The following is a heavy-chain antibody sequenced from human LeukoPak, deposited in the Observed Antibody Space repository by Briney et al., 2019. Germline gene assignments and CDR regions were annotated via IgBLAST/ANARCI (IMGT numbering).Heavy chain of an antibody. J-gene: IGHJ4*02. Sequence: GRSLRLSCAASGFTFDDYSMHWVRQAPGKGLEWVSGIIWNSGSAGYADSVKGRFTISRDSAKNSLYLQMNSLRTEDTALYYCAKDRTYSAYAALDYWGQGTLVTVSS. V-gene: IGHV3-9*01. D-gene: IGHD5-12*01. CDR3: AKDRTYSAYAALDY. CDR1: GFTFDDYS. CDR2: IIWNSGSA.